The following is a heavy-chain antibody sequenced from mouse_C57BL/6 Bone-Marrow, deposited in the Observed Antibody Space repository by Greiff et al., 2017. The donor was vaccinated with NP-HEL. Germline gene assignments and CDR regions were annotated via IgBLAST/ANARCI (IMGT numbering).Heavy chain of an antibody. CDR2: IDPETGGT. D-gene: IGHD1-1*01. CDR3: TRGGSTVVAGFDY. V-gene: IGHV1-15*01. Sequence: QVQLQQSGAELVRPGASVTLSCKASGYTFTDYEMHWVKQTPVHGLEWIGAIDPETGGTAYNQKFKGKAILTADKSSSTAYMELRSLTSEDSAVYYCTRGGSTVVAGFDYWGQGTTLTVSS. J-gene: IGHJ2*01. CDR1: GYTFTDYE.